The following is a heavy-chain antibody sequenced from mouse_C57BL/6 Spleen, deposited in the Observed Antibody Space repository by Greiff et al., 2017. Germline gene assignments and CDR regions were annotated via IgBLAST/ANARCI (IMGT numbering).Heavy chain of an antibody. Sequence: QVQLQQPGAELVKPGASVKLSCKASGYTFTSYWMQWVKQRPGQGLEWIGEIDPSDSYTNYNQKFKGKATLTVDTSSSTAYMQLSSLTSEDSAVYYCARHYYSSRDFDYWGQGTTLTVSS. V-gene: IGHV1-50*01. J-gene: IGHJ2*01. D-gene: IGHD1-1*01. CDR1: GYTFTSYW. CDR2: IDPSDSYT. CDR3: ARHYYSSRDFDY.